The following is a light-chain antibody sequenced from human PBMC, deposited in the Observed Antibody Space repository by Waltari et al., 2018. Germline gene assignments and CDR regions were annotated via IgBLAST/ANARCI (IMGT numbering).Light chain of an antibody. CDR1: QGISSY. Sequence: DIQLTQSPSFLSASVGDRVTITCRASQGISSYLAWYQQKPGKAPKLLIYAASTLQSGVPSRFCGSGSGTEFTLTISSLQPEDFATYYCQQLNSYPAITFGQGTRLEIK. J-gene: IGKJ5*01. CDR3: QQLNSYPAIT. V-gene: IGKV1-9*01. CDR2: AAS.